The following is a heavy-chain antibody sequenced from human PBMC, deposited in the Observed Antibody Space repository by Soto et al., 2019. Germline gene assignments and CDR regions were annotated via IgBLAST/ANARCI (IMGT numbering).Heavy chain of an antibody. CDR2: IIPIFGTA. Sequence: GASVKVSCKASGYTFTSYGISWVRQAPGQGLEWMGGIIPIFGTANHAQKFQGRVTIIADESTSTAYMELSSLRSEDTAIYYCARGWGYDSSDYYYAYWGQGTLVTVSS. CDR1: GYTFTSYG. J-gene: IGHJ4*02. D-gene: IGHD3-22*01. V-gene: IGHV1-69*13. CDR3: ARGWGYDSSDYYYAY.